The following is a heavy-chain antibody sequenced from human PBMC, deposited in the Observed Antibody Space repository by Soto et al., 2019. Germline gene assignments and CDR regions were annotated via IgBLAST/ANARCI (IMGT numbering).Heavy chain of an antibody. CDR1: GYTFSEHG. D-gene: IGHD2-8*01. Sequence: QLQLVQSGPEVKKPGASVRVSCKASGYTFSEHGFSWVRQGPGQGLEWLGWISAYKGVTYYAQKFQSRLPLTTATSTRTAYMELRSLRSDDTAVYYCAKDRPRLTQQFNGVSWGQGTLVTVSS. CDR2: ISAYKGVT. J-gene: IGHJ5*02. V-gene: IGHV1-18*01. CDR3: AKDRPRLTQQFNGVS.